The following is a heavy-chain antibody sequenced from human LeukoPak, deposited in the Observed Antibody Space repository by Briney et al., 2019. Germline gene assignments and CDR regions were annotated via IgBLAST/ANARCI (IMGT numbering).Heavy chain of an antibody. Sequence: GGSLRLSCTASGFTFGNYAMSWVRQAPGKGLEWVGFIRSKAYGATTEYAASVKGRFIISRDDSKSIAYLQMNSLRAEDTAVYYCARDRGSGSYSNAFDIWGQGTMVTVSS. CDR3: ARDRGSGSYSNAFDI. CDR1: GFTFGNYA. V-gene: IGHV3-49*04. J-gene: IGHJ3*02. CDR2: IRSKAYGATT. D-gene: IGHD1-26*01.